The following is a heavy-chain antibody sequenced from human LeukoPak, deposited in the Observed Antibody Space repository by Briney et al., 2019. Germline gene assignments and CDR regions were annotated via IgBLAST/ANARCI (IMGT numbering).Heavy chain of an antibody. CDR2: ISEGGGST. CDR1: TFTLRSYA. CDR3: AKDRAGTTSFDI. Sequence: GGSPRLSCVASTFTLRSYAMSWVRQAPGKGPEWVSAISEGGGSTYYADSVKGRFTISRDNSKDTLYLQMNNLRAGDTAVYYCAKDRAGTTSFDIWGQGTMVTVSS. D-gene: IGHD1-1*01. J-gene: IGHJ3*02. V-gene: IGHV3-23*01.